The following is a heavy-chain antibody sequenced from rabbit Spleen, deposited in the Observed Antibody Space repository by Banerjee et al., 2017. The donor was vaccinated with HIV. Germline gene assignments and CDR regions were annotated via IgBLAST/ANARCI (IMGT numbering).Heavy chain of an antibody. V-gene: IGHV1S40*01. Sequence: QSLEESGGDLVKPGASLTLTCTASGFSFSSSYYMCWVRQAPGKGLDLIACIDSGSSGFTYFATWAKGRFTCSKTSSTAVTLQMTSLTAADTATYFCARDLTDVIGWNFGWWGPGTLVTVS. J-gene: IGHJ4*01. CDR3: ARDLTDVIGWNFGW. CDR1: GFSFSSSYY. D-gene: IGHD1-1*01. CDR2: IDSGSSGFT.